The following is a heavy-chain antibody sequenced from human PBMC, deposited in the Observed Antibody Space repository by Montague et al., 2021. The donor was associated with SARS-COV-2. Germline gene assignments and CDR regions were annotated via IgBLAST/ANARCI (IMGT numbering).Heavy chain of an antibody. CDR1: GGSISSSSYY. Sequence: SETLSLTCTVSGGSISSSSYYWGWIRQPPGKGLEWIGSIYYSGSTYYNPSLKSRVTISVDTSKNQFSLKLSSVTAEDTAVYYCARDQAKYDFWSPWASWFDPWGQGTLVTVSS. CDR2: IYYSGST. CDR3: ARDQAKYDFWSPWASWFDP. J-gene: IGHJ5*02. V-gene: IGHV4-39*07. D-gene: IGHD3-3*01.